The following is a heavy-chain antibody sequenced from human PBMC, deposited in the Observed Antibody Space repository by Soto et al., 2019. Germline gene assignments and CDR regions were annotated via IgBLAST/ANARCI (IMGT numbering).Heavy chain of an antibody. V-gene: IGHV3-21*02. D-gene: IGHD2-15*01. CDR2: ISSGSDYL. Sequence: EVQLVESGGGLVKPGGSLRLSCAAFGFNFNSYAMHWVRQSPGKGLEWVAFISSGSDYLYYADSVKGRFTVSRDNAKSSLYLQMNSLTDDDTALYYCASELCSGGSCYSRIFDYWGQGSLVTVSS. CDR1: GFNFNSYA. CDR3: ASELCSGGSCYSRIFDY. J-gene: IGHJ4*02.